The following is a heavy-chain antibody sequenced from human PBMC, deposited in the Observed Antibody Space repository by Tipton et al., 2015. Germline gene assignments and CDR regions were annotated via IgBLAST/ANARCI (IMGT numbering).Heavy chain of an antibody. CDR3: ARDSPFGGMNV. J-gene: IGHJ6*02. CDR2: INANGDT. D-gene: IGHD3-3*01. V-gene: IGHV4-34*01. CDR1: GGYFRGYY. Sequence: TLSLTCAVYGGYFRGYYWSWLRQPPGKGLEWIGHINANGDTHYNPSLESRVAISVDTSKNQLYLKLSSVTAADTAVYYCARDSPFGGMNVWGQGTTVTVSS.